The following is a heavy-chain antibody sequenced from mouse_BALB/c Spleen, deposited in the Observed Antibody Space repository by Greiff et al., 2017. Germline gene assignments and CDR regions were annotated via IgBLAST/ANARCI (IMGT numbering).Heavy chain of an antibody. CDR2: IDPYNGGT. Sequence: EVKVVESGPELVKPGASVKVSCKASGYSFTDYNMYWVKQSHGKSLEWIGYIDPYNGGTSYNQKFKGKATLTVDKSSSTAFMHLNSLTSEDSAVYYCARSGDYDVFYAMDYWGQGTSVTVSS. V-gene: IGHV1S135*01. CDR3: ARSGDYDVFYAMDY. D-gene: IGHD2-4*01. J-gene: IGHJ4*01. CDR1: GYSFTDYN.